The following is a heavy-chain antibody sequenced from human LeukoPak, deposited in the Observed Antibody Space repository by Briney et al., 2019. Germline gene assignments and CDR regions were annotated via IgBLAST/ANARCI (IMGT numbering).Heavy chain of an antibody. CDR2: VYYSGST. CDR3: ARIHRYCSGGACYVLDN. V-gene: IGHV4-59*02. Sequence: PSETLSLTCVVSGGSVSGYYWGWIRQPPGRGLEWIGYVYYSGSTNYNPSFKSRITISVDTSRNQFSLQLSSVTAADTAVYYCARIHRYCSGGACYVLDNWGQGTLVAVSA. J-gene: IGHJ4*02. CDR1: GGSVSGYY. D-gene: IGHD2-15*01.